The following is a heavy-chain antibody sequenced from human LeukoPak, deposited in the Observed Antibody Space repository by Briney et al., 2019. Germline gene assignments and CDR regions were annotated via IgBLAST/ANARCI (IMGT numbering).Heavy chain of an antibody. CDR1: GGSISSGGYY. J-gene: IGHJ4*02. D-gene: IGHD4-17*01. CDR3: ARDSGDYGFFDY. CDR2: IYYSGST. V-gene: IGHV4-31*03. Sequence: PSQILSLTCTVSGGSISSGGYYWSWIRQHPGKGLEWIGYIYYSGSTYYNPSLKSRVTISVDTSKNQFSLKLSSVTAADTAVYYCARDSGDYGFFDYWGQGTLVTVSS.